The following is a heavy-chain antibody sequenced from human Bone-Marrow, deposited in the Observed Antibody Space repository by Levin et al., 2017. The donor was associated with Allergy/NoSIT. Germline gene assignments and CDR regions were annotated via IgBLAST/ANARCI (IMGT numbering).Heavy chain of an antibody. D-gene: IGHD6-13*01. CDR3: TLIYSSSWPAPGVAY. Sequence: GESLKISCAASGFTFSGSAMHWVRQASGKGLEWVGRIRSKANSYATAYAASVKGRFTISRDDSKNTAYLQMNSLKTEDTAVYYCTLIYSSSWPAPGVAYWGQGTLVTVSS. J-gene: IGHJ4*02. CDR2: IRSKANSYAT. CDR1: GFTFSGSA. V-gene: IGHV3-73*01.